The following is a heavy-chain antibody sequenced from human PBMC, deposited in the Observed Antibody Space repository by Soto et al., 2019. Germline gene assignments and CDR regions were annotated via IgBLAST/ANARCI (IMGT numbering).Heavy chain of an antibody. CDR3: ARTDRDFYGMDV. V-gene: IGHV3-13*05. CDR1: GFTFRNYD. J-gene: IGHJ6*02. CDR2: ISAAGDP. Sequence: EVQLVESGGGLVQPGVSLRLSCEASGFTFRNYDMHWVRQGTGKGLEWVSGISAAGDPDYADSVKGRFTISRENAQNSLFLQMNSLRVGDTAVYYCARTDRDFYGMDVWGQGTTVIVSS.